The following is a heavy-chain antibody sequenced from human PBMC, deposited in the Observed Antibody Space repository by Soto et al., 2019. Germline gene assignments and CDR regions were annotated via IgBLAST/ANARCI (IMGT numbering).Heavy chain of an antibody. CDR2: IIPIFGTA. CDR3: ARDRRSPVVTRNGMDV. J-gene: IGHJ6*02. D-gene: IGHD2-15*01. Sequence: QVQLVQSGAEVKKPGSSVKVSCKASGGTFSSYAISWVRQAPGQGLEWMGGIIPIFGTANYAQKFQGRVTITADESTSTAYMELSSLRSEDMAVYYCARDRRSPVVTRNGMDVWGQGTTVTVSS. CDR1: GGTFSSYA. V-gene: IGHV1-69*01.